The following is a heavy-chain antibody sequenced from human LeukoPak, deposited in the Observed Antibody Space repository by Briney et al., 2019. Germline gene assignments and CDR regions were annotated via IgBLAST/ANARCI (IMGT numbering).Heavy chain of an antibody. CDR2: INHSGST. V-gene: IGHV4-34*01. Sequence: SETLSLTCAVYGGSFSGYYWSWIRQPPGKGLEWIGEINHSGSTNYNPSLKSRVTISVDTSKNQFSLKLSSVTAADTAVYYCAREARSGEHSSSGRYFDYWGQGTLVTVSS. D-gene: IGHD6-6*01. CDR3: AREARSGEHSSSGRYFDY. CDR1: GGSFSGYY. J-gene: IGHJ4*02.